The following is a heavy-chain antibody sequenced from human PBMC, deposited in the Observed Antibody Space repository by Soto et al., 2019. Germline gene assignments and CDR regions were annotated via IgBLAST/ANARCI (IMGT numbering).Heavy chain of an antibody. CDR3: ARHVPAAGYYYGMDV. D-gene: IGHD2-2*01. J-gene: IGHJ6*02. CDR2: IIPIFGTA. CDR1: GGTFSSYA. V-gene: IGHV1-69*05. Sequence: QVQLVQSGAEVKKPGSSVKVSCKASGGTFSSYAISWVRQAPGQGLEWMGGIIPIFGTADYAQKFQGRVTXIXGXSXXTAYMELSSLRSEDTAVYYCARHVPAAGYYYGMDVWGQGTTVTVSS.